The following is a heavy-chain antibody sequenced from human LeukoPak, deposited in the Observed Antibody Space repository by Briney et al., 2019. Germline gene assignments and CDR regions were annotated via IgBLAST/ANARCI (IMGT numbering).Heavy chain of an antibody. V-gene: IGHV4-59*01. J-gene: IGHJ3*02. CDR1: GGSISSYH. Sequence: PSETLSLTCTVSGGSISSYHWSWIRQPPGKGLECIGFIHYSGSTNYNPSLKSRVTISVDTSKNQFSLKLSSVTAADTAVYYCARARNYYDSSDYYYEGDAFDIWGQGTMVTVSS. D-gene: IGHD3-22*01. CDR2: IHYSGST. CDR3: ARARNYYDSSDYYYEGDAFDI.